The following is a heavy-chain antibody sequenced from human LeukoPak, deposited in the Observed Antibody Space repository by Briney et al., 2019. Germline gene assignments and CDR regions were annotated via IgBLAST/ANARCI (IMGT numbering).Heavy chain of an antibody. J-gene: IGHJ3*02. V-gene: IGHV3-48*03. CDR2: ISSSGSTI. Sequence: QPGGSLRLSCAASGFTFSSYEMNWVRQAPGKGLEWVSYISSSGSTIYYADSVKGRFTISRENAKNALYLQMNSLRAEDTAVYYCARDNLRCSLDAFDIWGQGTMVTVSS. D-gene: IGHD2-8*01. CDR1: GFTFSSYE. CDR3: ARDNLRCSLDAFDI.